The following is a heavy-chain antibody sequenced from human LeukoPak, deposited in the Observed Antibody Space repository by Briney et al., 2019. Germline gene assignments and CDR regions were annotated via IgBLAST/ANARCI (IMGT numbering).Heavy chain of an antibody. CDR2: IKTDGSTT. V-gene: IGHV3-74*01. CDR1: RFTFSSSW. Sequence: GGSLRLSCAVSRFTFSSSWMHWVRQAPGKGLVWVSHIKTDGSTTAYADSVKGRITISRDNAKNTLYLQMNSLRAEDTGVYYCARGNQQLPRSTPDYWGQGTLVTVSS. D-gene: IGHD2-2*01. CDR3: ARGNQQLPRSTPDY. J-gene: IGHJ4*02.